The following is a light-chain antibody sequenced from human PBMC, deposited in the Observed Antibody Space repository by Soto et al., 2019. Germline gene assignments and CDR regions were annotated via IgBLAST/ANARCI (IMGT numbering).Light chain of an antibody. CDR3: QQYGDAPIT. CDR2: RAS. J-gene: IGKJ5*01. Sequence: EIVFTQSPGTLSLFPGERATLSCRASQSVPSTLLAWFQQKPGQAPRLLIYRASNRASGVPDRFSGGGSGTDFTLTISRLEPEDFALYYCQQYGDAPITFGQGTRLEIK. V-gene: IGKV3-20*01. CDR1: QSVPSTL.